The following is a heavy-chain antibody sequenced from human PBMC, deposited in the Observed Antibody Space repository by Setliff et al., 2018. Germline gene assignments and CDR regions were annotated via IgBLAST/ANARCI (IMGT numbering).Heavy chain of an antibody. CDR2: IYYSGST. V-gene: IGHV4-59*11. J-gene: IGHJ4*02. D-gene: IGHD2-21*01. Sequence: SETLSLTCTVSGGSISSHYWSWIRQPPGKGLEWIGSIYYSGSTNYNPSLKSRVTISVDTSKNQFSLKLSSVTAADTAVYYCATEKFPGDWGDYWGQGTLVTVSS. CDR1: GGSISSHY. CDR3: ATEKFPGDWGDY.